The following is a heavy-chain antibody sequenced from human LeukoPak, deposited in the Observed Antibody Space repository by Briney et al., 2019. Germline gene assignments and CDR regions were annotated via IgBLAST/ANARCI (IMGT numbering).Heavy chain of an antibody. CDR1: GYSHTSDW. Sequence: ASVKVSCKASGYSHTSDWMHWVRQAPGQGLEWMGAINSGSGSVSHAQKLQGRVTMTRDTATSTVYMELSSLGSEDTAVYYCTREVVGTIIKNFDSWGQGTLVTVSP. D-gene: IGHD2-21*02. V-gene: IGHV1-46*01. CDR3: TREVVGTIIKNFDS. CDR2: INSGSGSV. J-gene: IGHJ4*02.